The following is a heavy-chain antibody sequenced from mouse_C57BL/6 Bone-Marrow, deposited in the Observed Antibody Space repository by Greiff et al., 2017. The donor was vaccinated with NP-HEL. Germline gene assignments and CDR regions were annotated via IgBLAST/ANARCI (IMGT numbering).Heavy chain of an antibody. D-gene: IGHD2-3*01. V-gene: IGHV2-5*01. J-gene: IGHJ4*01. CDR1: GFSLTSYG. CDR2: IWRGGST. Sequence: VQLQQSGPGLVQPSQSLSITCTVSGFSLTSYGVHWVRQSPGKGLEWLGVIWRGGSTDYNAAFMSRLSITKDNSKSQVFFKMNSLQADDTAIYYCAKASYDGYYAMDYWGQGTSVTVSS. CDR3: AKASYDGYYAMDY.